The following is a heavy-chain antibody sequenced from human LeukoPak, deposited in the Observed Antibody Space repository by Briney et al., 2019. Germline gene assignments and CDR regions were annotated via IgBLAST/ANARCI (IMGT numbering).Heavy chain of an antibody. CDR2: INAGNGNT. Sequence: ASVKVSCKASGHTFTSYAMHWVRQAPGQRLEWMGWINAGNGNTKYSQKFQGRVTITRDTSASTAYMELSSLRSEDTAVYYCARDHGSQDAFDIWGQGTMVTVSS. J-gene: IGHJ3*02. CDR3: ARDHGSQDAFDI. V-gene: IGHV1-3*01. D-gene: IGHD1-26*01. CDR1: GHTFTSYA.